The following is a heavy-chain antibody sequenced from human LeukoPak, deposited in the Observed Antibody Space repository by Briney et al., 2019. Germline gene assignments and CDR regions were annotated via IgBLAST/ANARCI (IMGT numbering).Heavy chain of an antibody. CDR3: ARHYGP. D-gene: IGHD3-16*01. CDR2: INHSGST. J-gene: IGHJ4*02. CDR1: GGSFSGYY. Sequence: SETLSLICAAYGGSFSGYYWSWIRQPPGKGLEWIGEINHSGSTNYNPSLKSRVTISVDTSKNQFSLKLNSVTATDTAVYYCARHYGPWGQGTLVTVSS. V-gene: IGHV4-34*01.